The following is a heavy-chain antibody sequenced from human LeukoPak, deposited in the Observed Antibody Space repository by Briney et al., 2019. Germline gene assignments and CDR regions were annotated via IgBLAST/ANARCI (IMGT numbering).Heavy chain of an antibody. CDR3: ARDKGVIDAFDI. CDR2: IYYSGST. Sequence: SETLSLTCTVSGGSISSYYWGWIRQPPGEGLEWIGSIYYSGSTYYNPSLKSRVTISVDTSKNQFSLKLSSVTAADTAVYYCARDKGVIDAFDIWGQGTMVTVSS. J-gene: IGHJ3*02. V-gene: IGHV4-39*07. CDR1: GGSISSYY. D-gene: IGHD3-10*01.